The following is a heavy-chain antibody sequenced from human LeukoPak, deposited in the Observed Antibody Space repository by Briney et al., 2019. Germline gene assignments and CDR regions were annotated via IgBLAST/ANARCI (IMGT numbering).Heavy chain of an antibody. D-gene: IGHD6-13*01. CDR2: IYTSGST. CDR3: AGRDVSEGIAAAGKV. J-gene: IGHJ4*02. Sequence: SQTLSLTCTVSGGSISSGRYYWSWIRQPAGKGLEWIGRIYTSGSTTYNPSLKSRVTISVDTSKNQFSLKLSSVTAADTAVYYCAGRDVSEGIAAAGKVWGQGTLVTVSS. V-gene: IGHV4-61*02. CDR1: GGSISSGRYY.